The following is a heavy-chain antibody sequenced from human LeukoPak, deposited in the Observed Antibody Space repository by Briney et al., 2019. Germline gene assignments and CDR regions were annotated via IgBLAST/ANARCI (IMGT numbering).Heavy chain of an antibody. V-gene: IGHV3-13*01. CDR1: GFTFSSYG. CDR3: ARGGSYGPGGVAFDI. D-gene: IGHD3-16*01. J-gene: IGHJ3*02. CDR2: IGTAGDT. Sequence: GRSLRLSCAASGFTFSSYGMHWVRQATGKGLEWVSAIGTAGDTYYPGSVKGRFTISRENAKNSLYLQMNSLRAGDTAVYYCARGGSYGPGGVAFDIWGQGTMVTVSS.